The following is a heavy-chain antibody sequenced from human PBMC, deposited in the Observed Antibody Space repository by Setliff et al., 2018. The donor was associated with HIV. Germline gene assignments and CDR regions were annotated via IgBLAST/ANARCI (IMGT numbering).Heavy chain of an antibody. V-gene: IGHV4-61*02. CDR1: GGSISSGSYY. D-gene: IGHD3-16*01. CDR3: ARGDPFTDFDS. J-gene: IGHJ4*02. Sequence: NPSETLSLTCTVSGGSISSGSYYWSWIRQPAGKGLEWIGRIYTSGSTNYNPSLKSRVTVSADTSKNQFSLKLTSVTAADTAVYYCARGDPFTDFDSWGQGTLVTVSS. CDR2: IYTSGST.